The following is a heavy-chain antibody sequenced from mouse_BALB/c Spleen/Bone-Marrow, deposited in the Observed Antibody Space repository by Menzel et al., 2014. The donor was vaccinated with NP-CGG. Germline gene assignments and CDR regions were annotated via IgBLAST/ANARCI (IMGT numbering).Heavy chain of an antibody. J-gene: IGHJ2*01. V-gene: IGHV1-7*01. CDR2: INPSTGYT. D-gene: IGHD4-1*01. CDR1: GYTFTSCW. CDR3: ATGTYYFDY. Sequence: VKLQESGAELAKPGASVKMSCKASGYTFTSCWMHWVKQRPGQGLEWIGYINPSTGYTEYNQKFKDKATLTADKSSSTAYMQLSSLTSEDSAVYYCATGTYYFDYWGQGTTLTVSS.